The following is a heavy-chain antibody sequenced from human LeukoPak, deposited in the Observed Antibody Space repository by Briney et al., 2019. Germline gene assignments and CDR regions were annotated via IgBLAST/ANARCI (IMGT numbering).Heavy chain of an antibody. J-gene: IGHJ5*02. Sequence: PSETLSLTCTVSGGSISSSDYYWGWIRQPPGKGLEWIGSIYYGGSTYYNPSLKSRVTISVDTSMNQFSLKLSFVTTADTAVYYCARALGYCSGGSCTRGYDWFDPWGQGTLVTVPS. D-gene: IGHD2-15*01. CDR1: GGSISSSDYY. CDR3: ARALGYCSGGSCTRGYDWFDP. CDR2: IYYGGST. V-gene: IGHV4-39*01.